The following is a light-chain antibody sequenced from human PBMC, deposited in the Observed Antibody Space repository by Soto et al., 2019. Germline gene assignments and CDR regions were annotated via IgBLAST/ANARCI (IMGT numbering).Light chain of an antibody. CDR2: GGS. CDR1: QNIHSF. V-gene: IGKV1-39*01. CDR3: QQSYNIPFT. Sequence: DIQMTQSPSSLAASVGERVTITCRASQNIHSFLNWYQQKPGKAPQVLIYGGSALQSGVPSRFSGSGSGTDFTLTISSLQPEDFASYFCQQSYNIPFTFGPGTEVDIK. J-gene: IGKJ3*01.